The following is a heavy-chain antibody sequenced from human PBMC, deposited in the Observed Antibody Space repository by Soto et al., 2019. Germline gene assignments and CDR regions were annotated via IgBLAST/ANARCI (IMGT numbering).Heavy chain of an antibody. Sequence: GQSLKIAWRGSAYRLTSDWISWWRQMPGKDLEWMGRIEPSDSYTNYSPSFQGHVTISADKSISTAYLQWSSRKASDTAMYYCARTYCGGDCYSYNLFHPLRQGTLATVSS. J-gene: IGHJ5*02. D-gene: IGHD2-21*02. CDR3: ARTYCGGDCYSYNLFHP. V-gene: IGHV5-10-1*01. CDR1: AYRLTSDW. CDR2: IEPSDSYT.